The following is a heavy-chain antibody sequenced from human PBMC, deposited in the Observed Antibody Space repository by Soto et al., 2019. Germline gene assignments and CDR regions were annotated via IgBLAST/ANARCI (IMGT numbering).Heavy chain of an antibody. V-gene: IGHV4-39*07. CDR3: ARDRHYYDSSGYYYPAY. D-gene: IGHD3-22*01. Sequence: SETLSLTCSASGGSITSSSHFWGWVRQPPGKGLEWIGRIYTSGSTNYNPSLKSRVTMSVDTSKNQFSLKLSSVTAADTAVYYCARDRHYYDSSGYYYPAYWGQGTQVTVSS. CDR1: GGSITSSSHF. J-gene: IGHJ4*02. CDR2: IYTSGST.